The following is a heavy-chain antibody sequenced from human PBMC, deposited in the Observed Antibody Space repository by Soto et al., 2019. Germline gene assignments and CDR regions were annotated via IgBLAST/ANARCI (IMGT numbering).Heavy chain of an antibody. D-gene: IGHD3-10*01. J-gene: IGHJ4*02. V-gene: IGHV3-30-3*01. CDR3: ARAYYGSGSLH. CDR2: ISYDGSNK. Sequence: VQLVESGGGVVQPGRSLRLSCAASGFTFSSYAMHWVRQAPGKGLEWVAVISYDGSNKYYADSVKGRFTISRDNSKNTLYLQMNSLRAEDTAVYYRARAYYGSGSLHWGQGTLVTVSS. CDR1: GFTFSSYA.